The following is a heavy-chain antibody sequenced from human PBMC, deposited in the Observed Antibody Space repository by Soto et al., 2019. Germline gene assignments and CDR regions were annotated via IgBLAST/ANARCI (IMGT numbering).Heavy chain of an antibody. Sequence: ASVKVSCKASGYTFTSYDINWVRQATGQGLEWMGWMNPNSGNTGDAQKFQGRATMTRNTSISTAYMELSSLRSENTAVYYCARGSYDSYAGFIGMDVWGQGPKVTVSS. V-gene: IGHV1-8*01. J-gene: IGHJ6*02. D-gene: IGHD3-22*01. CDR2: MNPNSGNT. CDR1: GYTFTSYD. CDR3: ARGSYDSYAGFIGMDV.